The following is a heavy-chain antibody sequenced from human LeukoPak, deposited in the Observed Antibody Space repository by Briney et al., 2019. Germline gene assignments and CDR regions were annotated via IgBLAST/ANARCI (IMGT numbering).Heavy chain of an antibody. V-gene: IGHV4-59*01. J-gene: IGHJ6*03. CDR3: ARDGVLGAAAAGPLPPYYYYYMDV. Sequence: SETLSLTCTVSGGSISSYYWSWIRQPPGKGLEWIGYIYYSGSTNYNPSLKSRVTISVDTSKNQFSLKLSSVTAADTAGYYCARDGVLGAAAAGPLPPYYYYYMDVWGKGTTVTVSS. CDR2: IYYSGST. CDR1: GGSISSYY. D-gene: IGHD6-13*01.